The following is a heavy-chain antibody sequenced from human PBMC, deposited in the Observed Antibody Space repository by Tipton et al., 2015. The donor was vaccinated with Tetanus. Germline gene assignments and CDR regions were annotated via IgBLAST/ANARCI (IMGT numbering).Heavy chain of an antibody. Sequence: TLSLTCTVSGASLRGGDYHWSWIRQPPGKGLEWLAYISGSGTTNSNYYLKSRITMTRDTSRNQFSLTLTSVTAADTAVYYCARDPGYNNGWGSTWGQGTLVTVSS. J-gene: IGHJ5*02. CDR3: ARDPGYNNGWGST. V-gene: IGHV4-61*08. D-gene: IGHD6-25*01. CDR1: GASLRGGDYH. CDR2: ISGSGTT.